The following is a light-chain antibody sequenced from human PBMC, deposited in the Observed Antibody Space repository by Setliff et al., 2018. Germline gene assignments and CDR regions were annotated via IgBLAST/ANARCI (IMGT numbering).Light chain of an antibody. J-gene: IGLJ1*01. V-gene: IGLV2-14*03. Sequence: QSVLTQPASVSGSPGQSITISCTGSSSDVGAYDYVSWYQHHPGRAPKFMIYDVSKRPSGVSNRFSGSKSGNTASLTISGLQAEDEADYYCFSYTSSSSYVFGSGTEVTVL. CDR3: FSYTSSSSYV. CDR1: SSDVGAYDY. CDR2: DVS.